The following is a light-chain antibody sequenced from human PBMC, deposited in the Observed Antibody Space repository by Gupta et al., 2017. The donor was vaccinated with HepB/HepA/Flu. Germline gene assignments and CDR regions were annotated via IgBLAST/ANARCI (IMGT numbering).Light chain of an antibody. Sequence: QSVLTQPPSLSRAPGQRVSISCTGGMANIGAGDDVHWNQHRPVTAPNLLIYVNMNRHSGFPDRVSGSKSGSAASLAITMLQAEYEADYYCQSYYSVLSGLWVFGGGTKLTVL. CDR2: VNM. CDR1: MANIGAGDD. J-gene: IGLJ3*02. V-gene: IGLV1-40*01. CDR3: QSYYSVLSGLWV.